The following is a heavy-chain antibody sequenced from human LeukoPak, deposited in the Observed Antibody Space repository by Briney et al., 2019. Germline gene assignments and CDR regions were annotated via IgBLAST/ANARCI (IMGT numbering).Heavy chain of an antibody. J-gene: IGHJ6*04. CDR3: SNSYILTGYYPDV. V-gene: IGHV1-2*06. CDR2: INPNSGGT. D-gene: IGHD3-9*01. Sequence: ASVKVSCKASGYTFTGYYMHWVRQAPGQGLDWMGRINPNSGGTNYAQKFQGRVTMTRDTSISTAYMELSRLRSDDTAVYYCSNSYILTGYYPDVWGKGTTVTVSS. CDR1: GYTFTGYY.